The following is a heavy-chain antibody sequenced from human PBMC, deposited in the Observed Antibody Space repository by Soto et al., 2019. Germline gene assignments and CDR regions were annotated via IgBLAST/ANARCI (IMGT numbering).Heavy chain of an antibody. V-gene: IGHV3-30*04. CDR3: ARAITMVRGVIEYYYGMHV. CDR2: MSNDGSNI. Sequence: PGGSLRLSCAASGFTFSTYAMHWVRQAPCKGLEWVAFMSNDGSNIYYAHSVKGRFTISRDNSKNTLYLQMNSLRAEDTAVYYCARAITMVRGVIEYYYGMHVWGQGTTVTVSS. D-gene: IGHD3-10*01. CDR1: GFTFSTYA. J-gene: IGHJ6*02.